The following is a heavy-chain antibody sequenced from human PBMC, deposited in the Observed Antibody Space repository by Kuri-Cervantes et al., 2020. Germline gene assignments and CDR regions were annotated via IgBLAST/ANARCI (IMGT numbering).Heavy chain of an antibody. J-gene: IGHJ3*02. Sequence: LRLSCAVSGGSISSGGYSWSWIRQPPGKGLEWIGYIYHSGSTYYNPSLKSRVTISVDRSKNQFSLKLSSVTAADTAVYYCARQARNYYDMRAFDIWGQGTMVTVSS. CDR2: IYHSGST. V-gene: IGHV4-30-2*01. CDR1: GGSISSGGYS. D-gene: IGHD3-22*01. CDR3: ARQARNYYDMRAFDI.